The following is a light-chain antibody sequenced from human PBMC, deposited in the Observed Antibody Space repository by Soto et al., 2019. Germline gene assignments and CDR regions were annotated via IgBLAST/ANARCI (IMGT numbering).Light chain of an antibody. CDR3: QQYQSYSRT. V-gene: IGKV1-5*01. CDR2: DAS. Sequence: DIQMAQSPSSLSASVGDRVTITCRASQRIKNWLAWYQQKPGKAPKLLIYDASSLESGVPSRFSGSGSGTEFTLTISSLKPDDFATYYCQQYQSYSRTFGQVTKVDIK. CDR1: QRIKNW. J-gene: IGKJ1*01.